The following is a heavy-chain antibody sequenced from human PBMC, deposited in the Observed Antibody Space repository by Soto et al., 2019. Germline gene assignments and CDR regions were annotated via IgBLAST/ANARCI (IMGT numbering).Heavy chain of an antibody. Sequence: EVQLVESGGGLVKPGGSLRLSCVVSGVIFSTYSMNWVRQAPGKGLEWVSSISSGSSYMYYADSVKGRFTISRDNAKNSLYLQMKSLRAADPAVYYCARESGVVYKLLSPLDYWGQGTLVTVSS. CDR3: ARESGVVYKLLSPLDY. J-gene: IGHJ4*02. D-gene: IGHD2-2*01. CDR1: GVIFSTYS. V-gene: IGHV3-21*01. CDR2: ISSGSSYM.